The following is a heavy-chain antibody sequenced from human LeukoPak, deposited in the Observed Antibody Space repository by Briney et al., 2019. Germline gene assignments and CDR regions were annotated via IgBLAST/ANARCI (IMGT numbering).Heavy chain of an antibody. D-gene: IGHD5-12*01. CDR1: GYTFTGYY. J-gene: IGHJ4*02. V-gene: IGHV1-2*04. Sequence: ASVKVSCKASGYTFTGYYMHWVRQAPGQGLEWMGWINPNSGGTNYAQKFQGWVTMTRDTSISTAYMELSRLRSDDTAIYYCARVRHSGYEDYFDYWGQGTLVTVSS. CDR2: INPNSGGT. CDR3: ARVRHSGYEDYFDY.